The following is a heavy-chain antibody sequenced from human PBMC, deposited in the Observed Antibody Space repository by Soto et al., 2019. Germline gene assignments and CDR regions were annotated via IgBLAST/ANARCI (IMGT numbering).Heavy chain of an antibody. CDR2: INAGNGNT. CDR3: AGGPSQSRGYSSSNFCDDGMDV. V-gene: IGHV1-3*01. Sequence: QVQLVQSGAEVKKPGASVKVSCKASGYTFTSYDMHWVRQAPGQRLEWMGWINAGNGNTKYSQKFQGRVTITRHTSASTGYMELSSLRSEDTAVYCCAGGPSQSRGYSSSNFCDDGMDVWRQGTPVSVSS. CDR1: GYTFTSYD. J-gene: IGHJ6*02. D-gene: IGHD6-13*01.